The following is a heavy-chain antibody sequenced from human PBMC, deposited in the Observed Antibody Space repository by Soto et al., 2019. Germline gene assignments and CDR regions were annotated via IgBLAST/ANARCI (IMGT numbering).Heavy chain of an antibody. V-gene: IGHV3-74*01. J-gene: IGHJ6*02. CDR3: ARGEYNWNEYYYYYGMDV. D-gene: IGHD1-1*01. Sequence: GPLRLSCAASVFTFSSYWMHWVRQAPGKGLVWVSRINSDGSSTSYADSVKGRFTISRDNAKNTLYLQMNSLRAEDTAVYYCARGEYNWNEYYYYYGMDVWGQGTKVTVYS. CDR2: INSDGSST. CDR1: VFTFSSYW.